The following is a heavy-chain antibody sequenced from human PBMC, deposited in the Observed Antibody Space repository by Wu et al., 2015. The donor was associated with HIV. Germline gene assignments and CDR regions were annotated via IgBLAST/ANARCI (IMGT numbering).Heavy chain of an antibody. CDR1: GYIFTGYY. J-gene: IGHJ4*02. CDR2: ISPYNGNT. CDR3: ARAYNWNQRFDY. D-gene: IGHD1-20*01. V-gene: IGHV1-18*04. Sequence: QVQLVQSGAEVKKPGASVKVSCKTSGYIFTGYYIHWVRQAPGQGLEWMGWISPYNGNTNYAQKVQGRITMTTDTSTTTAYMDLRSLRFDDTAVYYCARAYNWNQRFDYWGQGTLVTVSS.